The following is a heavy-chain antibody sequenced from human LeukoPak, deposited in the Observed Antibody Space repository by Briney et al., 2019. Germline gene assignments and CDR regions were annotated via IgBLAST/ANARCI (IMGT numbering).Heavy chain of an antibody. D-gene: IGHD6-13*01. V-gene: IGHV4-39*07. Sequence: PSETLSLTCTVSGGSISSSSYYWGWIRQPPGKGLEWIGSIYYSGSTYYNPSLKSRVTISVDTSKNQFSLKLSSVTAADTAVYYCARDASSTLIAPWGQGTLVTVSS. J-gene: IGHJ5*02. CDR3: ARDASSTLIAP. CDR2: IYYSGST. CDR1: GGSISSSSYY.